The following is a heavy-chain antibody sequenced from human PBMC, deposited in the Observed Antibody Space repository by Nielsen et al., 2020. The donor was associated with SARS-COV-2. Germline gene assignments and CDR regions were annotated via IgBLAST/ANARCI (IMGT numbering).Heavy chain of an antibody. D-gene: IGHD3-10*01. J-gene: IGHJ6*02. CDR2: IYSDDSA. V-gene: IGHV3-66*01. CDR3: ARRMGSGSYQAYGLDV. Sequence: GGSLRLSCAASGFSVSSNYMSWVRQAAGKGLEWVSVIYSDDSASYADSVKGRFTVARDNSKNTLYLQMNSLKTDDSAKYYCARRMGSGSYQAYGLDVWGLGTTVTVSS. CDR1: GFSVSSNY.